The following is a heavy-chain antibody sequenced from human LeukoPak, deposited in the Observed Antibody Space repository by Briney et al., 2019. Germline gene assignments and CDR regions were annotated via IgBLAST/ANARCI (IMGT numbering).Heavy chain of an antibody. CDR1: GFTFSSYE. CDR2: IKQDGSEK. CDR3: ARVVVVPAASAEYFQH. J-gene: IGHJ1*01. D-gene: IGHD2-2*01. V-gene: IGHV3-7*03. Sequence: PGGSLRLSCAASGFTFSSYEMNWVRQAPGKGLEWVANIKQDGSEKYYVDSVKGRFTISRDNAKNSPYLQMNSLRAEDTAVYYCARVVVVPAASAEYFQHWGQGTLVTVSS.